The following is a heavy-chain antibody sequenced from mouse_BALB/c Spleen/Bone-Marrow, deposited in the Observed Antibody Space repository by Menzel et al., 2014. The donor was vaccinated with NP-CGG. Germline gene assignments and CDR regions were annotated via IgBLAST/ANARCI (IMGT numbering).Heavy chain of an antibody. CDR2: IDTSDSYT. CDR3: ARGGHDFSLDY. V-gene: IGHV1-69*02. J-gene: IGHJ4*01. D-gene: IGHD2-4*01. Sequence: QVPLKESGAELGKPGASVKMSCKASGYTFTDNWMYWVKQRPGQGLEWIGAIDTSDSYTNFNQKFMGKASLTVDASSSTAYMQVSSRTSDDSAVYYCARGGHDFSLDYWGQGTSVTVSS. CDR1: GYTFTDNW.